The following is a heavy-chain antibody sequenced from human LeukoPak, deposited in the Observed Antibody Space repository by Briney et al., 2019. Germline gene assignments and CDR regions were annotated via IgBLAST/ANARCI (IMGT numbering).Heavy chain of an antibody. CDR3: AKENGYNYYFDY. D-gene: IGHD5-24*01. J-gene: IGHJ4*02. Sequence: TGGSLRHSCAASGFTFSTYAMSWVRQAPGKGLEWVSAISGSGGSTNYADSVKGRFTISRDNSKNTLYLQMNSLRAEDTAVYYCAKENGYNYYFDYWGQGTLVTVSS. CDR1: GFTFSTYA. CDR2: ISGSGGST. V-gene: IGHV3-23*01.